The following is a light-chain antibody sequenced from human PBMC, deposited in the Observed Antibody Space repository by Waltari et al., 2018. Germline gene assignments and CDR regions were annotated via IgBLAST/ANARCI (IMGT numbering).Light chain of an antibody. J-gene: IGKJ3*01. CDR1: QSIRVY. CDR2: DAS. V-gene: IGKV3-11*01. Sequence: EIVLTQSPVTLSLSPGERATISCRARQSIRVYLAWYQHRPGQSPRLLIYDASKRTPGIPARCSGSGSGTDCTLTIRRVEPDDFAVYYCLQRSHWPPFTFGPGTKLDI. CDR3: LQRSHWPPFT.